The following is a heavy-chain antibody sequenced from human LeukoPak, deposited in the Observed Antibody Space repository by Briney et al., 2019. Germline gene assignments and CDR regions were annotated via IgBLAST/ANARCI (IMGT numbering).Heavy chain of an antibody. CDR3: ASAAAYKARDCFYGMDV. V-gene: IGHV1-69*04. D-gene: IGHD6-13*01. Sequence: SVKVSCKASGGTFSSYAISWVRQAPGQGLEWMGRIIPIFGIANYAQKFQGRVTITADKSTSTAYMELSSLRSEDTGVYYCASAAAYKARDCFYGMDVWGQGTTVTVS. J-gene: IGHJ6*02. CDR1: GGTFSSYA. CDR2: IIPIFGIA.